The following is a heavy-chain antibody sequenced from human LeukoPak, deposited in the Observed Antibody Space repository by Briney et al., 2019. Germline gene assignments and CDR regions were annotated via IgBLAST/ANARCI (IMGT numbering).Heavy chain of an antibody. CDR2: LFDSVNT. CDR3: ATIKRGSIFVYFDF. J-gene: IGHJ4*02. CDR1: GGSISSHH. Sequence: SETLSLTCTVSGGSISSHHWSWIRQPPGKGLEWIAYLFDSVNTKDNPSLQSRLTLSAGTSKNQFSLRLSSVTAADTAVYYCATIKRGSIFVYFDFWGQGIKVTVSS. V-gene: IGHV4-59*11. D-gene: IGHD5-18*01.